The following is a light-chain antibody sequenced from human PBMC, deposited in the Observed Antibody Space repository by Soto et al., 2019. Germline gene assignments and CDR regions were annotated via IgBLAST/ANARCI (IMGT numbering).Light chain of an antibody. Sequence: EIVLTQSPGTLSLSPGERATLSCRASQSVSSNNLAWYQQRPGQAPRVVIYGASTRATGIPERFSGSGSGTDFSITISRLEPEDLAVYYCQHYGRSSFTFGPGTTVDIK. CDR2: GAS. CDR3: QHYGRSSFT. CDR1: QSVSSNN. J-gene: IGKJ3*01. V-gene: IGKV3-20*01.